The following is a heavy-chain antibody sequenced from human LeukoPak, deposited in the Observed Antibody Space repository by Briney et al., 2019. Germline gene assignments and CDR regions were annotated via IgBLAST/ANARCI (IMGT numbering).Heavy chain of an antibody. CDR2: IKQDGSEK. J-gene: IGHJ6*03. D-gene: IGHD6-19*01. V-gene: IGHV3-7*01. CDR1: GFTFSSYW. CDR3: ARYSSGWAYYYYYYMDV. Sequence: GGSLRLSCAASGFTFSSYWMSWVCQAPGKGLEWVANIKQDGSEKYYVDSVKGRFTISRDNAKNSLYLQMNSLRAEDTAVYNCARYSSGWAYYYYYYMDVWGKGTTVTVSS.